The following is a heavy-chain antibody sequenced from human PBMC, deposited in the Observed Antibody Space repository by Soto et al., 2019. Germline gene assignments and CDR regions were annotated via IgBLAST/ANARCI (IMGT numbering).Heavy chain of an antibody. J-gene: IGHJ6*02. Sequence: GGSLRLSCAAFGFKISSSSMNWVRQAPGRGLEWVAYISDSDSNTLYADSVKGRFTVSRDTAKNSLYLQMSGLRDEDRAVHYCARYYYDSSGYDGMDVWGQGTTVTVSS. CDR3: ARYYYDSSGYDGMDV. V-gene: IGHV3-48*02. CDR2: ISDSDSNT. CDR1: GFKISSSS. D-gene: IGHD3-22*01.